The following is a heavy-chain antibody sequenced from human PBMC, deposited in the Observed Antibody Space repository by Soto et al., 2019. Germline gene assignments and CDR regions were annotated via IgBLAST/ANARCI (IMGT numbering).Heavy chain of an antibody. J-gene: IGHJ3*02. CDR3: VRGVVTASRSAFDI. CDR2: INEDGSQK. Sequence: EVQLVDSGGGLVQPGGSLRLSCAASGFIFGSYWMTWVRQAPGKGLEWVANINEDGSQKNYVDSMKGRFTISRDNAKDSLYLQMNSLRAEDTAVYFCVRGVVTASRSAFDIWGQGTMVIVSS. D-gene: IGHD2-21*02. V-gene: IGHV3-7*01. CDR1: GFIFGSYW.